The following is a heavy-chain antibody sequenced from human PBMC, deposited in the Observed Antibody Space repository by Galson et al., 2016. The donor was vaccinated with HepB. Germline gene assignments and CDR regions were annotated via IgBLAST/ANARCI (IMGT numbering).Heavy chain of an antibody. D-gene: IGHD4-23*01. CDR1: SGSINRGGYY. CDR3: ARSYGGYAFDI. J-gene: IGHJ3*02. Sequence: TLSLTCTVSSGSINRGGYYWSWIRQPPGKGLEWLGYTYYSGSTYYNPSLKRRLTISIDTSKNQFSLRLRSVTAADTAVYYCARSYGGYAFDIWGQGTMVTVSS. V-gene: IGHV4-31*03. CDR2: TYYSGST.